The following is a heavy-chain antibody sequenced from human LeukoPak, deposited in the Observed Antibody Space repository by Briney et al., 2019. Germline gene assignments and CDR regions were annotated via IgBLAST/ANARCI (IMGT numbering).Heavy chain of an antibody. D-gene: IGHD1-26*01. J-gene: IGHJ4*02. CDR2: ISSSGSTI. V-gene: IGHV3-48*03. CDR1: GFTFSSYE. CDR3: ARAGASRRYYFDY. Sequence: GGSLRLSCAASGFTFSSYEMNWVRQAPGKGLEWVSYISSSGSTIYYADSVKGRFTISRDNAKNSLYLQVNSLRAEDTAVYFCARAGASRRYYFDYWGQGTLVTVSS.